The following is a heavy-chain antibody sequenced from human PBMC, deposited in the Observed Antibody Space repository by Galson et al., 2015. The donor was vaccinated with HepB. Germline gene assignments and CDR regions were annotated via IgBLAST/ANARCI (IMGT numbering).Heavy chain of an antibody. CDR2: ISSSSSYI. V-gene: IGHV3-21*01. CDR1: GFTFSSYS. D-gene: IGHD3-10*01. CDR3: ARAVGSANYYGSGSYYPNYYYYGMDV. J-gene: IGHJ6*02. Sequence: LRLSCAASGFTFSSYSMNWVRQAPGKGLEWVSSISSSSSYIYYADSVKGRFTISRDNAKNSLYLQMNSLRAEDTAVYYCARAVGSANYYGSGSYYPNYYYYGMDVWGQGTTVTVSS.